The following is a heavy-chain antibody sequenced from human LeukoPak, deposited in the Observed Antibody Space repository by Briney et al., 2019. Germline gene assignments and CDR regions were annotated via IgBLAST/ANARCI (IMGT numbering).Heavy chain of an antibody. CDR2: IKQDGSEK. D-gene: IGHD1-26*01. CDR3: ARGGAGIVGATHADY. J-gene: IGHJ4*02. Sequence: PGGSLGLSCAASGFTFSSYWMSWVRQAPGKGLEWVANIKQDGSEKYYVDSVKGRFTISRDNAKNSLYLQMNSLRAEDTAVYYCARGGAGIVGATHADYWGQGTLVTVSS. CDR1: GFTFSSYW. V-gene: IGHV3-7*01.